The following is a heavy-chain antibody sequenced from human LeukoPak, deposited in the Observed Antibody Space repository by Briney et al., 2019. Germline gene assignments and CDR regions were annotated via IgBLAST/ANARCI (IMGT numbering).Heavy chain of an antibody. CDR3: AKCSASYSNEAFDV. J-gene: IGHJ3*01. D-gene: IGHD3-10*02. V-gene: IGHV3-23*01. CDR2: IRGGGSNT. Sequence: QPGGSLRLSCAASGFTFNNYAMNWVRQAPGKGLEWVSYIRGGGSNTRYSDSVKGRFIISRDSSKNILYLQMNSLRAEDTAIYYCAKCSASYSNEAFDVCGRGTMVTVSS. CDR1: GFTFNNYA.